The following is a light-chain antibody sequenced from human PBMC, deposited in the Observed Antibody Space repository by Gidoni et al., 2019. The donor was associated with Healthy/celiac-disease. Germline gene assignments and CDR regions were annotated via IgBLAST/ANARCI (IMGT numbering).Light chain of an antibody. CDR2: AAS. V-gene: IGKV1-39*01. CDR3: QQSYSTPHT. J-gene: IGKJ3*01. Sequence: DIQMTQSPSSLSASVADRVTITCRASQSISSYLNWYQQKPGQAPKLLIYAASSLQSGGPSRFSGSGSGTDFTLTISSLQPEDFATYYCQQSYSTPHTFGHGTKVDIK. CDR1: QSISSY.